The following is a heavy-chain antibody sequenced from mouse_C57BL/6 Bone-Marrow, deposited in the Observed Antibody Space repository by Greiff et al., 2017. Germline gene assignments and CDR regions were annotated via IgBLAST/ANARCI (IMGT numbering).Heavy chain of an antibody. V-gene: IGHV5-4*03. CDR3: ARVRRPRSYFDY. D-gene: IGHD2-14*01. Sequence: EVKLMESGGGLVKPGGSLKLSCAASGFTFSSYAMSWVRQTPEKRLEWVATISDGGRSTYYPDNVKGRVTFSRDNAKNNLYLQMSHLTSEDTAMYYCARVRRPRSYFDYWGQGTTLTVSA. CDR1: GFTFSSYA. J-gene: IGHJ2*01. CDR2: ISDGGRST.